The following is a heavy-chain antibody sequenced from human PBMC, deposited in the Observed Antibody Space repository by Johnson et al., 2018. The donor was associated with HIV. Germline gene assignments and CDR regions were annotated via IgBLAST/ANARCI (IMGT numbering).Heavy chain of an antibody. CDR1: GFTFSRYW. Sequence: VQLVESGGGVVQPGRSLRLSCAASGFTFSRYWMSWVRQAPGKGLEWVANIKQDGSEKYYLDSVKGRFTISRDNAKNSLYVQMNSLRAEDTAVYYCARVVGSGWYRGAFDIWGQGTMVTVSS. CDR3: ARVVGSGWYRGAFDI. CDR2: IKQDGSEK. J-gene: IGHJ3*02. V-gene: IGHV3-7*01. D-gene: IGHD6-19*01.